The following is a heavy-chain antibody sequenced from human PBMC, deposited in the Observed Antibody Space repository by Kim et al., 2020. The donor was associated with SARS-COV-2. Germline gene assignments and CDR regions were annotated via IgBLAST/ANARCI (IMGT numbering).Heavy chain of an antibody. CDR1: GYSFTSYW. V-gene: IGHV5-51*01. D-gene: IGHD6-19*01. J-gene: IGHJ5*02. Sequence: GESLKISCKGSGYSFTSYWIGWVRQMPGKGLEWMGIIYPGDSDTRYSPSFQGQVTISADKSISTAYLQWSSLKASDTAMYYCARSGYSSGWYNWFDPWGQGTLVTVSS. CDR2: IYPGDSDT. CDR3: ARSGYSSGWYNWFDP.